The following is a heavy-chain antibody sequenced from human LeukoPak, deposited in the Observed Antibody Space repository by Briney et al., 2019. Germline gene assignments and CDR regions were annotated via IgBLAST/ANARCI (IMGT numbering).Heavy chain of an antibody. CDR2: IKHDGSET. J-gene: IGHJ4*02. CDR3: ARDFI. V-gene: IGHV3-7*05. D-gene: IGHD3-10*01. Sequence: GGSPRLSCPASGFTFSSYWMTWVRQAPGKGLEWMANIKHDGSETYSVDSVKGRFTISRDNAKNSLFLQMNSLRAEDTAVYYCARDFIWGQGTLVTVSP. CDR1: GFTFSSYW.